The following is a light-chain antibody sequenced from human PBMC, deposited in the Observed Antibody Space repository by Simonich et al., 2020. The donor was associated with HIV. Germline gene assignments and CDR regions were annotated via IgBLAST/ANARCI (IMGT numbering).Light chain of an antibody. V-gene: IGKV4-1*01. Sequence: DIVMTQSPDSLAVSVGERATINCKSSQSVLYSSNNKNYLAWYQQKPGQPPKLLIYWASTRESGVPDRFSGGGSGTDFTLTISSLQAEDVAVYYCQQYYSTPLTFGGGTKVEIK. CDR3: QQYYSTPLT. J-gene: IGKJ4*01. CDR1: QSVLYSSNNKNY. CDR2: WAS.